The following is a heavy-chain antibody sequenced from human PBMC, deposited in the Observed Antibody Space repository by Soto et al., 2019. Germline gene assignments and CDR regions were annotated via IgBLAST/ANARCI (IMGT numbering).Heavy chain of an antibody. CDR1: DGSISSSSHY. J-gene: IGHJ6*02. D-gene: IGHD6-6*01. Sequence: SETLSLTCTVSDGSISSSSHYWGWIRRPPGKGLEWIGSIYYSGSTNYNPSLKSRVTISVDTSKKQFSLKVSSVTAADTAVYYCARVAVGVARPHYYYGMDVWGQGTTVT. V-gene: IGHV4-39*01. CDR2: IYYSGST. CDR3: ARVAVGVARPHYYYGMDV.